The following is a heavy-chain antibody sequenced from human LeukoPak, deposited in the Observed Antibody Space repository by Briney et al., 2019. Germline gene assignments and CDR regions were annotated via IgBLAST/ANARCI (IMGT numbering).Heavy chain of an antibody. CDR3: AREWGLIAVAGGPGY. D-gene: IGHD2-21*01. V-gene: IGHV3-23*01. CDR1: GFTFGSYA. J-gene: IGHJ4*02. Sequence: GGSLRLSCAASGFTFGSYAMTWVRQAPGKGLEWVSSIDASGGSTYYADSVKGRFTISRDNSKNTLFLEMNDLKAEDTAVYYCAREWGLIAVAGGPGYWGQGTLVTVSS. CDR2: IDASGGST.